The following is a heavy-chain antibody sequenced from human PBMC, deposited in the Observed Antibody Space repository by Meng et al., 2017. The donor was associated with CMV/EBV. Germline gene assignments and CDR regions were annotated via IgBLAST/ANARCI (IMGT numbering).Heavy chain of an antibody. Sequence: GSLRLSCAVYGGSFSGYYWSWIRQPPGKGLEWIGEINHSGSTNYNPSLKSRVTISVDTSKNQFSPKLSSVTAADTAVYYCARVGAPIVVVPACRNGYSNYPVCAYYGMDVWGQGTTVTVSS. J-gene: IGHJ6*02. CDR1: GGSFSGYY. D-gene: IGHD2-2*01. V-gene: IGHV4-34*01. CDR3: ARVGAPIVVVPACRNGYSNYPVCAYYGMDV. CDR2: INHSGST.